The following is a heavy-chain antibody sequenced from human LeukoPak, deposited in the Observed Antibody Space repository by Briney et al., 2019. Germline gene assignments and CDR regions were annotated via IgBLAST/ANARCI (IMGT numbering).Heavy chain of an antibody. D-gene: IGHD6-19*01. J-gene: IGHJ4*02. Sequence: SETLSLTCTVSGGSLSSYYWSWIRQPPGKGLEWIGYIYYSGSTNYNPSLKSRVTISVDTSKNQFSLKLSSVTAADTAVYYCARRGYSSGWSSFDYWGQGTLVTVSS. V-gene: IGHV4-59*08. CDR1: GGSLSSYY. CDR2: IYYSGST. CDR3: ARRGYSSGWSSFDY.